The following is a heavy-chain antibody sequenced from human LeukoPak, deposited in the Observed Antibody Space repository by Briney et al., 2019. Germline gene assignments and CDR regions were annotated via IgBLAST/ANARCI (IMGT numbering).Heavy chain of an antibody. CDR1: GGSISSGGYS. J-gene: IGHJ3*02. V-gene: IGHV4-30-2*01. D-gene: IGHD5-24*01. Sequence: SETLSLTCAVSGGSISSGGYSWSWIRQPPGKGLEWIGYIYHSGSTYYNPSLKSRVTISVDRSKNQSSLKLSSVTAADTAVYYCARSAREDAFDIWGQGTMVTVSS. CDR3: ARSAREDAFDI. CDR2: IYHSGST.